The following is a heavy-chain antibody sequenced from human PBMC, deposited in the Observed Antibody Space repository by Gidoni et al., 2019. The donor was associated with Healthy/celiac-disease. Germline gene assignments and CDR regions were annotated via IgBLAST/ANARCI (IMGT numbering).Heavy chain of an antibody. CDR1: GFPVSSNY. D-gene: IGHD3-3*01. CDR2: IYSGGST. CDR3: AREPYDFWSGSYYMDV. Sequence: EVQLVESGGGLVQPGGSLRLSCAASGFPVSSNYMSWVRQAPGKGLGWVSVIYSGGSTYYADSVKGRFTISRENSKNTLYLQRNSLRAEDTAVYYWAREPYDFWSGSYYMDVWGKGTTVTVSS. V-gene: IGHV3-66*01. J-gene: IGHJ6*03.